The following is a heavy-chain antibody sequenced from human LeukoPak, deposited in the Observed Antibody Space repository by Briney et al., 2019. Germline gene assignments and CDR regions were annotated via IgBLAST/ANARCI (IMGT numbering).Heavy chain of an antibody. CDR1: VGSISNNF. V-gene: IGHV4-59*01. J-gene: IGHJ4*02. Sequence: PSDTLSLTCTDSVGSISNNFWSWFRQPPGKGLEWIGYIYYSGSTNYNPSLKSRVTISVDTSKSQFSLKLSSVTAADTAVYYCASHKGFWGQGTLVTVSS. CDR3: ASHKGF. CDR2: IYYSGST.